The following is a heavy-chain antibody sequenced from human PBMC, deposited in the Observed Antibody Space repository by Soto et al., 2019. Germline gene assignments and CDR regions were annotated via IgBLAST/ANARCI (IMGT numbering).Heavy chain of an antibody. J-gene: IGHJ4*02. V-gene: IGHV3-23*01. CDR3: ATERPRRTSGYFFEY. CDR1: GFTFSTYA. Sequence: EVQLLESGGKLVQPGGSLTLSCAASGFTFSTYAMAWVRQAPGKGLEWVSGVSASGLNTDYADPVKGRFYISRDNSKNTSPLHMNSLRAADTALYYCATERPRRTSGYFFEYRRQGTPVTVSS. CDR2: VSASGLNT. D-gene: IGHD1-1*01.